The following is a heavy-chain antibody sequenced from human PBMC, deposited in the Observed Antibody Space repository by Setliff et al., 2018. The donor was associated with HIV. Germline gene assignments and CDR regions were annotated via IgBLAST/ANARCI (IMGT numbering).Heavy chain of an antibody. D-gene: IGHD3-10*01. J-gene: IGHJ4*02. Sequence: GGSLRLSCAASGFTFRLYGMHWVRRAPGKGLEWVASIEFDGKNEYYAESVKGRFTISRDNSKSTVYLQMNSVTPEDSAMYYCAKDTQTGYYDYWGQGTLVTVSS. CDR1: GFTFRLYG. V-gene: IGHV3-30*02. CDR3: AKDTQTGYYDY. CDR2: IEFDGKNE.